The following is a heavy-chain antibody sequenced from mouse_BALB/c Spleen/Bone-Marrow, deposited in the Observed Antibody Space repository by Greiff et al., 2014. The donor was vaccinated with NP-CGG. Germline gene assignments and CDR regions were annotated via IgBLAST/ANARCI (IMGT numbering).Heavy chain of an antibody. CDR3: ARFSQLGLLAY. Sequence: QVQLQQSGAELVKPGTSVKLSCKASGYNFTSYWINWVKLRPGQGLEWIGDIYPGSGSTNYNEKFKSKATLTEDTSSSTAYMQLSSLASEDSALYYCARFSQLGLLAYWGQGTLVTVSA. CDR2: IYPGSGST. V-gene: IGHV1-55*01. CDR1: GYNFTSYW. D-gene: IGHD3-1*01. J-gene: IGHJ3*01.